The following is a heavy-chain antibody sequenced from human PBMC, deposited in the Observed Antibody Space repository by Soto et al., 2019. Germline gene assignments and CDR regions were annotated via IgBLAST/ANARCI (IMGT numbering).Heavy chain of an antibody. CDR3: AKDREYSSSWPYFDY. CDR1: GFTFSSYA. CDR2: ISGSGGST. V-gene: IGHV3-23*01. J-gene: IGHJ4*02. Sequence: GGSLRLSCAASGFTFSSYAMSWVRQAPGKGLEWVSAISGSGGSTYYADSVKGRFTISRDNSKNTLYLQMNSLRAEDTAVYYCAKDREYSSSWPYFDYWGQGTLVTVSS. D-gene: IGHD6-6*01.